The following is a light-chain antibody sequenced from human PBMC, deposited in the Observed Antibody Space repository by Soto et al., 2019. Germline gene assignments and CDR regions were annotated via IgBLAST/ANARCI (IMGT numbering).Light chain of an antibody. J-gene: IGKJ1*01. CDR3: QQYDNWPWT. CDR1: HSIASSY. V-gene: IGKV3-20*01. Sequence: EIVLTQSPGTLSLSPGERATLSCRGSHSIASSYLAWYQQKPGQPPRLLLYRTFNRATGIPDRFSGSGSGTDFTLTISSLQSEDFAVYYCQQYDNWPWTFGQGTKVDIK. CDR2: RTF.